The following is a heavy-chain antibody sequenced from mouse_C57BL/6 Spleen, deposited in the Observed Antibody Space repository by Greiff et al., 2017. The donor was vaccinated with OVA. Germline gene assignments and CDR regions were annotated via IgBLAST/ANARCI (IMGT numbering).Heavy chain of an antibody. Sequence: DVQLQESGPGLVKPSQSLSLTCSVTGYSITSGYYWNWIRQFPGNKLEWMGYISYDGSNNYNPSLKNRISITRDTSKNQFFLKLNSVTTEDTATYYCARRHYDYAFAYWGQGTLVTVSA. J-gene: IGHJ3*01. D-gene: IGHD2-4*01. CDR2: ISYDGSN. CDR3: ARRHYDYAFAY. V-gene: IGHV3-6*01. CDR1: GYSITSGYY.